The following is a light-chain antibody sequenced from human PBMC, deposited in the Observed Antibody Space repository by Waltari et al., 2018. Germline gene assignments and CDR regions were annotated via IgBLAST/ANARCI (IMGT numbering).Light chain of an antibody. V-gene: IGLV3-21*04. CDR1: NIGSKS. CDR3: QVWDSSSDRGV. J-gene: IGLJ3*02. Sequence: SYVLTQAPSVSVAPGKAARITCGGNNIGSKSVHWYQQKPGQAPVLVIYSDSDRPSGIPERWSDYNSGNTATLTINRVEAGDEADYYCQVWDSSSDRGVFGGGTKLTVL. CDR2: SDS.